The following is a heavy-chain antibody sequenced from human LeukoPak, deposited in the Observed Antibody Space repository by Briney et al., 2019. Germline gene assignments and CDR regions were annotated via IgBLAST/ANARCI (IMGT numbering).Heavy chain of an antibody. CDR1: Y. CDR2: INPSGGST. Sequence: YMXWVRQAPGQGVEGMGIINPSGGSTIYAQTFQGRVTMTRDTSTSTVYMELSSLRSEDTAVYYCARDYYDSSGRDYWGQGTLVTVSS. CDR3: ARDYYDSSGRDY. D-gene: IGHD3-22*01. V-gene: IGHV1-46*03. J-gene: IGHJ4*02.